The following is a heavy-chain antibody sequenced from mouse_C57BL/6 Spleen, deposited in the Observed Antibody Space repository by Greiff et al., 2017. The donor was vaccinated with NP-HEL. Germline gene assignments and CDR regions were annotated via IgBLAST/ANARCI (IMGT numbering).Heavy chain of an antibody. V-gene: IGHV1-4*01. J-gene: IGHJ1*03. CDR2: INPSSGYT. Sequence: VQLQESGAELARPGASVKMSCKASGYTFTSYTMHWVKQRPGQGLEWIGYINPSSGYTKYNQKFKDKATLTADKSSSTAYMQLSSLPSEDSAVYYCARGDYGSSYGWYFDVWGTGTTVTVSS. D-gene: IGHD1-1*01. CDR1: GYTFTSYT. CDR3: ARGDYGSSYGWYFDV.